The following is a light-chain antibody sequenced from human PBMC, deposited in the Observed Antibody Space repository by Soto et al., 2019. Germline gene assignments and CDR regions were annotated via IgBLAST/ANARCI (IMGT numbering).Light chain of an antibody. Sequence: QSVLTQPPSVSGAPGQRVTISCTGSSSNIGAGYDVHWYQQLPGTAPKLLIYGNSNRPSGVPDRFSGSKSGTSASLAISGLRSEDEADYYCAAWDDSLSGSYVFGTGTKVTVL. CDR3: AAWDDSLSGSYV. V-gene: IGLV1-40*01. CDR1: SSNIGAGYD. CDR2: GNS. J-gene: IGLJ1*01.